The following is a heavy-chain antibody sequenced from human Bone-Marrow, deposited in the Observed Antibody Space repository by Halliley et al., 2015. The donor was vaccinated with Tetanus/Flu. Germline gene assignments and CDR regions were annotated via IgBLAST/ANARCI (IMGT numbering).Heavy chain of an antibody. D-gene: IGHD1-1*01. CDR3: ARTTYGGFDP. V-gene: IGHV4-4*02. CDR2: IQHNGTP. Sequence: GLEWFGEIQHNGTPNYNPSLKSRVPMSGAKSNFQFPLRLDSVTAADTAVYYCARTTYGGFDPWGQGTMVTVSS. J-gene: IGHJ5*02.